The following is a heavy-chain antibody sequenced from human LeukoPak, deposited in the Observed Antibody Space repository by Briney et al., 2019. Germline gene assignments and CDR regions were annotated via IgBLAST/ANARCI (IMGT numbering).Heavy chain of an antibody. D-gene: IGHD3-3*01. J-gene: IGHJ4*02. V-gene: IGHV1-69*04. Sequence: SVKVSCKASGGTFGTYTISWVRQAPGQGLEWMGRILPIIHIPDYAQKFQDRVTITADTSTNTAYMELGSLRSADTAVYYCARETEDDSIFGVVFGPLDYWGQGTLVTVSS. CDR3: ARETEDDSIFGVVFGPLDY. CDR2: ILPIIHIP. CDR1: GGTFGTYT.